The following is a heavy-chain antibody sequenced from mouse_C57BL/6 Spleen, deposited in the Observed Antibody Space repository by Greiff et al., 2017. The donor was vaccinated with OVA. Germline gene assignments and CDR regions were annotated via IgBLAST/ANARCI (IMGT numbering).Heavy chain of an antibody. D-gene: IGHD1-1*01. V-gene: IGHV1-59*01. CDR1: GYTFTSYW. CDR3: ARKEALRWGY. J-gene: IGHJ2*01. CDR2: IDPSDSYT. Sequence: VQLQQPGAELVRPGTSVKLSCKASGYTFTSYWMHWVKQRPGQGLEWIGVIDPSDSYTNYNQKFKGKATLTVDTSSSTAYMQLSSLTSEDSAVYYCARKEALRWGYWGQGTTLTVSS.